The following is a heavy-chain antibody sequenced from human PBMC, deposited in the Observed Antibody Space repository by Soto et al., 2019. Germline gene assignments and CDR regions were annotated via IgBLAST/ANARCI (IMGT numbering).Heavy chain of an antibody. CDR1: GYTFTRYG. Sequence: QVQLVQSGAEVKNPGASVKVSCKASGYTFTRYGIGWARQAPGEGLEWMGWIKTYNGNTNYAQNVHGRVTLTTDTSPSTAYMELRGLRSNDTTIYYCAMVDVYVTPSPQDVWGQGTTVIVSS. CDR2: IKTYNGNT. J-gene: IGHJ6*02. V-gene: IGHV1-18*01. D-gene: IGHD3-16*01. CDR3: AMVDVYVTPSPQDV.